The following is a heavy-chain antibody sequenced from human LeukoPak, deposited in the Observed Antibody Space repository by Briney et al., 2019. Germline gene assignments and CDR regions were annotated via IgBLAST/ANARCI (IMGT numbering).Heavy chain of an antibody. V-gene: IGHV3-23*01. CDR3: AKAPGFSDF. CDR2: ISGSSDNT. D-gene: IGHD7-27*01. CDR1: GFTFRAYA. J-gene: IGHJ4*02. Sequence: GGSLRLSCAASGFTFRAYAMTWVRQAPGRGLEWVSTISGSSDNTFYAVSVKGRFTISRDNSKKTMYLQMNSLRADDTAVYYCAKAPGFSDFWGQGTLVTVSS.